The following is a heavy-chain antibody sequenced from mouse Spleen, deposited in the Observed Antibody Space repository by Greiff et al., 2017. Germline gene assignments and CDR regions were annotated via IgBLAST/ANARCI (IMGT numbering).Heavy chain of an antibody. CDR1: GYTFTSYW. CDR2: IDPSDSYT. D-gene: IGHD6-1*01. CDR3: ALAGSYFDY. V-gene: IGHV1-50*01. J-gene: IGHJ2*01. Sequence: QVQLQQPGAELVKPGASVKLSCKASGYTFTSYWMQWVKQRPGQGLEWIGEIDPSDSYTNYNQKFKGKATLTVDKSSSTAYMQLSSLTSEDSAVYYCALAGSYFDYWGQGTTLTVSS.